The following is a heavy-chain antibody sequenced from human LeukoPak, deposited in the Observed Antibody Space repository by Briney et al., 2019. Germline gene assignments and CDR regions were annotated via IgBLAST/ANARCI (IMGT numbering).Heavy chain of an antibody. Sequence: GGSLRLSCAASGLTFSNYWMSWVRQAPGKGLEWVANIKEDGNEKYYVDSVKGRFTISRDNAKKSLYLQMNSLRAEDTAVSYCARDRSRFYYWGQGTPVTVSS. CDR1: GLTFSNYW. CDR2: IKEDGNEK. J-gene: IGHJ4*02. D-gene: IGHD2-2*01. CDR3: ARDRSRFYY. V-gene: IGHV3-7*01.